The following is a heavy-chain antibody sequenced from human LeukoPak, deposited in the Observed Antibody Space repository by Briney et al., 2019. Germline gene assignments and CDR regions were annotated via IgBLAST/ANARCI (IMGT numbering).Heavy chain of an antibody. CDR1: GFSISSGYY. J-gene: IGHJ3*01. CDR3: ARVMTTATTRAFGV. Sequence: SETLSLTCTVSGFSISSGYYWGWIRQPPGKGLEWTESIYHGGGTYYTPSLKSRDTISVDTPKNQFSLKFSSVTASDTAVYSCARVMTTATTRAFGVWGQGTMVTVSS. CDR2: IYHGGGT. V-gene: IGHV4-38-2*02. D-gene: IGHD4-17*01.